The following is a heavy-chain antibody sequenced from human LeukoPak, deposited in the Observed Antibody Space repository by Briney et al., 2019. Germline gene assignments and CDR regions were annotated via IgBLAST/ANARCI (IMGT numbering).Heavy chain of an antibody. D-gene: IGHD2-2*01. J-gene: IGHJ4*02. Sequence: PGGSLRPSCAASGSTFGSYGMHGVRKAPGKGLEWVAVISFDGKTQHYIDSVKGRFTISRDNSKNTLYLQMNSLRAEDTAVYYCAKEMSSSNIDHCGQGTLVTVSS. CDR1: GSTFGSYG. CDR3: AKEMSSSNIDH. V-gene: IGHV3-30*18. CDR2: ISFDGKTQ.